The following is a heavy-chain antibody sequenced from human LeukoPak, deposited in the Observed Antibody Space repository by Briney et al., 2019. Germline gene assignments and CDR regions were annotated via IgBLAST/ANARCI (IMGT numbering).Heavy chain of an antibody. V-gene: IGHV3-48*03. CDR3: AREAVAGTPYFDY. D-gene: IGHD6-19*01. CDR1: GFTFSSYE. J-gene: IGHJ4*02. Sequence: PGGSLRLSCAASGFTFSSYEMNWVRQAPGKGLEWVSYISSSGSTIYYADSVKGRFTISRDNAKNSLYLQMNSLGAEDTAVYYCAREAVAGTPYFDYWGQETLVTVSS. CDR2: ISSSGSTI.